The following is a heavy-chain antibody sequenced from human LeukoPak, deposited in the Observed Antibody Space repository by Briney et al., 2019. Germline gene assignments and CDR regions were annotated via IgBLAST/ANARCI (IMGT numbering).Heavy chain of an antibody. J-gene: IGHJ3*02. D-gene: IGHD3-9*01. CDR1: GYTFTGYY. CDR3: ARDDGRYFDRLGHDAFDI. Sequence: ASVKVSCKSSGYTFTGYYMHWVGQAPGQGLEWMGIINPSGGSTSYAQKFQGRVTMTRDMSTSTAYMELSSLRSEDTAVYYCARDDGRYFDRLGHDAFDIWGQGTLVTVSS. V-gene: IGHV1-46*01. CDR2: INPSGGST.